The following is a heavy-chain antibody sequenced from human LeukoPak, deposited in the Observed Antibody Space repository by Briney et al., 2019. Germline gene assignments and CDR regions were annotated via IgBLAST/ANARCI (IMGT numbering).Heavy chain of an antibody. Sequence: PSETLSLTCTVSGGSISSGDYYWSWVRQPPGKGLEWIGYIYYSGSTYYNPSLKSRVTISVDTSENQFSLKLSSVTAADTAVYYCARDRDKGYYGMDVWGQGTTVTVSS. V-gene: IGHV4-30-4*01. D-gene: IGHD2-15*01. CDR1: GGSISSGDYY. CDR3: ARDRDKGYYGMDV. CDR2: IYYSGST. J-gene: IGHJ6*02.